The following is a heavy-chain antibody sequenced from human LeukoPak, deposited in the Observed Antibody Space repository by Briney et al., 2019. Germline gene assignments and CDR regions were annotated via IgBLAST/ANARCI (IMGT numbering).Heavy chain of an antibody. V-gene: IGHV3-7*01. D-gene: IGHD2/OR15-2a*01. Sequence: GGSLRLSCAASGFTFTNYWMNWLRQAPGKGLEWVANIKQDGGAKNYVDSVKGRFTISRDNAKNSLYLQMNNLRVEDTALYYCARERVTTTSFDYWGQGVLVTVSS. CDR3: ARERVTTTSFDY. CDR1: GFTFTNYW. CDR2: IKQDGGAK. J-gene: IGHJ4*02.